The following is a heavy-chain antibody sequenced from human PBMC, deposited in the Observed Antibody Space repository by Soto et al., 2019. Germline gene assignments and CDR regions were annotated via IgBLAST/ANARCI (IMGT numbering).Heavy chain of an antibody. CDR2: INWNGGIT. V-gene: IGHV3-20*04. Sequence: GGSLRLSCAASGFTFDDYGMNWVRQAPGKGLEWVSGINWNGGITRYADSVKGRFTISRDNAKNSLYLQMISLRAEDTALYYCARKYYFDSSAYSNDYWGQGTPVTVSS. D-gene: IGHD3-22*01. J-gene: IGHJ4*02. CDR1: GFTFDDYG. CDR3: ARKYYFDSSAYSNDY.